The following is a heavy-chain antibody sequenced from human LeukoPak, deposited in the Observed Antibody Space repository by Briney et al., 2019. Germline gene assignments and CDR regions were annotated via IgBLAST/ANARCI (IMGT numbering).Heavy chain of an antibody. V-gene: IGHV3-33*01. CDR1: GFTFSSYG. CDR2: IWYDGSNK. J-gene: IGHJ6*02. D-gene: IGHD6-19*01. Sequence: PGGSLRLSCAASGFTFSSYGMHWVRQAPGKGLEWVAVIWYDGSNKYYADSVKGRFTISRDISKNTLYLQMNSLRAEDTAVYYCAREGWLRPGYYYYGMDVWGQGTTVTVSS. CDR3: AREGWLRPGYYYYGMDV.